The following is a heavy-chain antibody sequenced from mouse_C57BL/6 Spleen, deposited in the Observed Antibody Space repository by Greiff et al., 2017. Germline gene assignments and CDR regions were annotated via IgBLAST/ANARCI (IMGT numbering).Heavy chain of an antibody. V-gene: IGHV1-26*01. D-gene: IGHD2-3*01. J-gene: IGHJ3*01. CDR2: INPNNGGT. CDR3: ARRWPLQEFAY. Sequence: EVQLQQSGPELVKPGASVKISCKASGYTFTDYYMNWVKQSHGKSLEWIGDINPNNGGTSYNQKFKGKATLTVDKSSSTAYMELRSLTSEDSAVYYCARRWPLQEFAYWGQGTLVTVSA. CDR1: GYTFTDYY.